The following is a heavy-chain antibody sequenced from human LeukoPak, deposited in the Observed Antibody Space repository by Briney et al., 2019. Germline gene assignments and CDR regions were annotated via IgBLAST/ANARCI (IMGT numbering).Heavy chain of an antibody. CDR3: ATSESQTKFDY. CDR2: IYPGDSDT. V-gene: IGHV5-51*01. CDR1: GYTFTSYW. J-gene: IGHJ4*02. Sequence: KVSCKASGYTFTSYWIGWVRQMPGKGLEWMGIIYPGDSDTRYSPSFQGQVTISADKSISTAYLQWSSLKASDTAMYYCATSESQTKFDYWGQGTLVTASS. D-gene: IGHD1-7*01.